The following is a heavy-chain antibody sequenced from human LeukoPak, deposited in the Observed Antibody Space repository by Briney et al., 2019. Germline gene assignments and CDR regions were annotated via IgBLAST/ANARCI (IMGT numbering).Heavy chain of an antibody. CDR2: IYYSGST. V-gene: IGHV4-59*01. Sequence: PSETLSLTCTVSLASITNYYWSWIRQPPGKGLEWIGYIYYSGSTNYNPSLKSRVTTSVDTSKNQFSLKLSSVTAADTAMYYCATNNFDGIAAAGYFDYWGQGTLVTVSS. CDR3: ATNNFDGIAAAGYFDY. J-gene: IGHJ4*02. D-gene: IGHD6-13*01. CDR1: LASITNYY.